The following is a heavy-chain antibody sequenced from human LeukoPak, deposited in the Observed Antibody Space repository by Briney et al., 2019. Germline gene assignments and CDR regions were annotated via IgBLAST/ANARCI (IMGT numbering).Heavy chain of an antibody. V-gene: IGHV4-4*07. Sequence: SETLSLTCTVSGGSISSYYWSWIRQPAGKGLEWIGRIYTSGSTNYNPSLKSRITISVDTSKNQFSLKLSSVTAADTAVYYCARDHRYYDILTGSPRGGGAFDIWGQGTMVTVSS. J-gene: IGHJ3*02. CDR1: GGSISSYY. CDR3: ARDHRYYDILTGSPRGGGAFDI. CDR2: IYTSGST. D-gene: IGHD3-9*01.